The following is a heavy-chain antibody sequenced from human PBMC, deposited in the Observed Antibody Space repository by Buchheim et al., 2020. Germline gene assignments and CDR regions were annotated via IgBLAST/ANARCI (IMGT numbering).Heavy chain of an antibody. V-gene: IGHV3-7*01. CDR3: ARALNY. Sequence: EVQLVESGGGLVQSGGPLTLSCAVSGFIFSNYWMDWVRQAPGKGLEWVANIKYDGSEKYYVDSVKGRFTISRDNAKNSLYLQMNRLRAEDTAVYYCARALNYWGQGTL. CDR1: GFIFSNYW. J-gene: IGHJ4*02. CDR2: IKYDGSEK.